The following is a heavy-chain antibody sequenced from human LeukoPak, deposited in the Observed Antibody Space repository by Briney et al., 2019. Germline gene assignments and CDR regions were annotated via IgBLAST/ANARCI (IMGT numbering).Heavy chain of an antibody. D-gene: IGHD3-22*01. CDR3: AREQTDYYDSSGYWPL. J-gene: IGHJ4*02. Sequence: PGGSLRLSCAASGFTFSSYSMNWVRQAPGKGLEWVSSISSSSSYIYYADSVKGRFTISRDNAKNSLYLQMNSLRAEDTAVYYCAREQTDYYDSSGYWPLWGQGTLVTVSS. V-gene: IGHV3-21*01. CDR1: GFTFSSYS. CDR2: ISSSSSYI.